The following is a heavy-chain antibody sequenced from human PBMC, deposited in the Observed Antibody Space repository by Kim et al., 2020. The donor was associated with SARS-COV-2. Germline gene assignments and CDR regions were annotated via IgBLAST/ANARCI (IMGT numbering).Heavy chain of an antibody. J-gene: IGHJ3*02. D-gene: IGHD3-10*01. CDR3: ARSMVRGVVIGAFDI. V-gene: IGHV3-53*01. Sequence: DSVKCRFTISRDNSKNTLYLQMNSMRAEDTAVYYCARSMVRGVVIGAFDIWGQGTMVTVSS.